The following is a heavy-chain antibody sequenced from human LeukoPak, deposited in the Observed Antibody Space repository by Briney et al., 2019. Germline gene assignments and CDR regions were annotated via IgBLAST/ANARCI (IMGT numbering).Heavy chain of an antibody. Sequence: PSETLSLTCTVSGVSISSSNSYWGWIRQPPGKRLEWIGSIYYTGNTYYNASLKSRVTISVDTSKNQFSLKLNSVTAADTAVYYCARDHSSSSEDYWGQGTLVTVSS. V-gene: IGHV4-39*07. CDR3: ARDHSSSSEDY. J-gene: IGHJ4*02. D-gene: IGHD6-13*01. CDR1: GVSISSSNSY. CDR2: IYYTGNT.